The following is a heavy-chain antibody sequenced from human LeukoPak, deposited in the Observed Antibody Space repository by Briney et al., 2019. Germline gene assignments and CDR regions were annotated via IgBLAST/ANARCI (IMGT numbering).Heavy chain of an antibody. CDR1: GFPFTSYW. D-gene: IGHD2-2*01. J-gene: IGHJ6*02. V-gene: IGHV5-51*01. CDR3: AREWGYCSSGNCYGMDV. Sequence: GEALQISCKGSGFPFTSYWIAWVRQMPGKGLEWMGIIYAGDSDTRYSPSFQGQVIISADESISTAYLQWRYLKASDTATYYCAREWGYCSSGNCYGMDVWGQGTTVTVSS. CDR2: IYAGDSDT.